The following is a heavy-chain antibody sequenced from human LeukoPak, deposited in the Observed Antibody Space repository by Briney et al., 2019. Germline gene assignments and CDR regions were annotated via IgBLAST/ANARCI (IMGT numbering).Heavy chain of an antibody. CDR1: GYTLTELS. J-gene: IGHJ5*02. CDR3: ATGPQLWRQDGWFDP. Sequence: GASVKVSCKVSGYTLTELSMHWVRQAPGKGLEWMGGFDPEDGETIYAQKFQGRVTMTEDTSTDTAYMELSSLRSEDTAVYYCATGPQLWRQDGWFDPWGQGTLVTASS. D-gene: IGHD5-24*01. V-gene: IGHV1-24*01. CDR2: FDPEDGET.